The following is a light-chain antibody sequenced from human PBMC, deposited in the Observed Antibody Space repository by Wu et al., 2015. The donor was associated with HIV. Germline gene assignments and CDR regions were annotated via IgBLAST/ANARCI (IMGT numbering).Light chain of an antibody. CDR1: QSITGIY. V-gene: IGKV3-20*01. J-gene: IGKJ2*01. CDR3: QQYGNSLYT. CDR2: DAS. Sequence: TQSPGFLSVSVGEKVTLSCRASQSITGIYLAWYQQKPGQAPRLLIQDASNRATGIPARFSGSGSGTDFTLTISRLEPEDLAVYYCQQYGNSLYTFGQGTKLEIK.